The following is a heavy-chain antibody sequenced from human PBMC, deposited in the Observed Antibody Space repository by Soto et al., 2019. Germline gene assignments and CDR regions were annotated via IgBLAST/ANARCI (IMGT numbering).Heavy chain of an antibody. V-gene: IGHV3-74*01. CDR3: ARDGKQVPFND. J-gene: IGHJ4*02. D-gene: IGHD6-13*01. Sequence: EVQLVESGGYLVQPGGSLRLSCAASGFTFSSYWMNWVRQDPGKGLVWVSRINSDGSSTSYADSVKGRFTISRDNAKNTLYLQMNSLRAEDTAVYYCARDGKQVPFNDWGQGTLVTVSS. CDR1: GFTFSSYW. CDR2: INSDGSST.